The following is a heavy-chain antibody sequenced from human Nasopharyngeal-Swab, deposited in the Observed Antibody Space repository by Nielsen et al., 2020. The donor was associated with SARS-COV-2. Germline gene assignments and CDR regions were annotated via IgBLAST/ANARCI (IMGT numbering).Heavy chain of an antibody. CDR1: GESFSGHY. CDR3: ARITPSTHNLDY. J-gene: IGHJ4*02. D-gene: IGHD5/OR15-5a*01. CDR2: ISHSGST. V-gene: IGHV4-34*01. Sequence: SETLSLTCAVYGESFSGHYWTWIRQPPGKGLEWIGEISHSGSTTYNSSLKSRLAMSVDTSKNQFSLKRNSVTAADTAVYYCARITPSTHNLDYWGQGILVTVSS.